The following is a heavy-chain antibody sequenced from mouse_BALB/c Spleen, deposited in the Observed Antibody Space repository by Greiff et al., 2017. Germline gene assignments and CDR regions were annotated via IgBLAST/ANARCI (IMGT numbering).Heavy chain of an antibody. D-gene: IGHD6-1*01. CDR1: GYSITSGYY. V-gene: IGHV3-6*02. CDR3: ARDRQYYFDY. Sequence: VQLQQSGPGLVKPSQSLSLTCSVTGYSITSGYYWNWIRQFPGNKLEWIGYISYDGSNNYNPSLKNRISITRDTSKNQFFLKLNSVTTEDTATYYCARDRQYYFDYWGQGTTLTVSS. CDR2: ISYDGSN. J-gene: IGHJ2*01.